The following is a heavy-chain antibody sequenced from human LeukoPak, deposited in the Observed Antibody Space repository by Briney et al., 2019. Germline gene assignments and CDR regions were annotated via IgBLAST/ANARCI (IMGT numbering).Heavy chain of an antibody. CDR2: IDYSGGT. CDR3: ARYTSGYYGYFDY. CDR1: GGSISSYY. Sequence: SETLSLTCTVSGGSISSYYWSWIRQPPGKGLEWIGYIDYSGGTNYAQKFQGRVTMTRDTSISTAYMELSRLRSDDAAMYYCARYTSGYYGYFDYWGQGTLVTVSS. D-gene: IGHD3-22*01. J-gene: IGHJ4*02. V-gene: IGHV4-59*13.